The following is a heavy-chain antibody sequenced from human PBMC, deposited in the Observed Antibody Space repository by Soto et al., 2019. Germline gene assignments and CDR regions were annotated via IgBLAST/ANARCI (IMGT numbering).Heavy chain of an antibody. D-gene: IGHD6-19*01. Sequence: EVQLVESGGGLVKPGGSLRLSCAASGFTFSSYSMNWVRQAPGKGLEWVSSISRSSSYIYYADSVKGRFTISRDNANNSLYLQMYSLRAEDTAVYYCAVIAVAGLFDYWGQGTLVTVSS. CDR1: GFTFSSYS. CDR2: ISRSSSYI. J-gene: IGHJ4*02. CDR3: AVIAVAGLFDY. V-gene: IGHV3-21*01.